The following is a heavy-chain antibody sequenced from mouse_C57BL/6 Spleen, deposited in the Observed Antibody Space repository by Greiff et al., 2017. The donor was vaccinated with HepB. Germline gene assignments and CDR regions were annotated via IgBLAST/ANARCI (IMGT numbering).Heavy chain of an antibody. D-gene: IGHD1-1*01. CDR1: GYTFTSYW. CDR3: ARGLYYGSRTGYAMDY. Sequence: QVQLQQPGAELVKPGASVKMSCKASGYTFTSYWITWVKQRPGQGLEWIGDIYPGSGSTNYNEKFKSKATLTVDTSSSTACMQLSSLTSEDSAVYYCARGLYYGSRTGYAMDYWGQGTSVTVSS. CDR2: IYPGSGST. J-gene: IGHJ4*01. V-gene: IGHV1-55*01.